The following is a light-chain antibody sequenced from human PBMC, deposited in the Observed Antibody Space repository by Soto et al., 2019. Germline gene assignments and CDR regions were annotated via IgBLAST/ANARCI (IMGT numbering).Light chain of an antibody. Sequence: IVLTQSPATLSLSPGEKATLSCRASQSVGSYLAWYQHKPGQAPRLLIFDASHRASGIPPRFSGSGSGTDFTLPITSLEPEDFAVYYCQLRSYWPKYTFGQGTRREIK. V-gene: IGKV3-11*01. CDR2: DAS. CDR1: QSVGSY. CDR3: QLRSYWPKYT. J-gene: IGKJ2*01.